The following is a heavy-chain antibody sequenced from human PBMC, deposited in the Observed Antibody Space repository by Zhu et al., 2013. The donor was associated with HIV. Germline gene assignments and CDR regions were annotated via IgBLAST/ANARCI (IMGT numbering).Heavy chain of an antibody. V-gene: IGHV1-24*01. CDR2: FDPEDGET. Sequence: QVQLVQSGAEVKKPGASVKVSCKVSGYTLTELSMHWVRQAPGKGLEWMGGFDPEDGETIYAQKFQGRVTMTEDTSTDTAYMELSSLRSEDTAVYYCATVRRREFGELLSHVVYGMDVWGQGTTVTVSS. CDR3: ATVRRREFGELLSHVVYGMDV. J-gene: IGHJ6*02. CDR1: GYTLTELS. D-gene: IGHD3-10*01.